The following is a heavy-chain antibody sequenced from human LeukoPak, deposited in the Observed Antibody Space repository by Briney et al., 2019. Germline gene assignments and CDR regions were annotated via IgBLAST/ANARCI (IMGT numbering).Heavy chain of an antibody. J-gene: IGHJ4*02. CDR3: ARDSLSYYDSSGYLDY. V-gene: IGHV1-18*01. D-gene: IGHD3-22*01. CDR2: ISAYNGNT. CDR1: GYTFTSYG. Sequence: ASVKVSCKAPGYTFTSYGISWVRQAPGQGLEWMGWISAYNGNTNYAQKLQGRVTMTTDTSTSTAYMELRSLRSDDTAVYYCARDSLSYYDSSGYLDYWGQGTLVTVSS.